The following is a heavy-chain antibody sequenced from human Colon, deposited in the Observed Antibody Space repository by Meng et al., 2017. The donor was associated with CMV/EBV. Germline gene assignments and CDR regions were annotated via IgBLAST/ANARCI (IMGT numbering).Heavy chain of an antibody. CDR2: TYYRSTWYN. CDR3: VRLRGNSWLDY. J-gene: IGHJ4*02. Sequence: QAHVQQPGPGLVKTTQTLLLTCAIFGDSVSCNDATWNWIRQSPSGGLEWLGRTYYRSTWYNDYAESVRSRISINPATSKNHFSLQLNSGTPENTAMYYCVRLRGNSWLDYWGQGTLVAVSS. CDR1: GDSVSCNDAT. D-gene: IGHD6-13*01. V-gene: IGHV6-1*01.